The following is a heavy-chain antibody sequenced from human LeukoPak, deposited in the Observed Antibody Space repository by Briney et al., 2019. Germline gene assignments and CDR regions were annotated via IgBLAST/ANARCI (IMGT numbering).Heavy chain of an antibody. CDR1: GGSISSYY. J-gene: IGHJ4*02. Sequence: SETLSLTCTVSGGSISSYYWSWIRQPPGKGLEWIGYIYYSGSTNYNPSLKSRVTISVDTSKNQFSLKLSSVTAADTAVYYCAGAQAAGEFDYWGQGTLVTVSS. D-gene: IGHD2-15*01. V-gene: IGHV4-59*01. CDR2: IYYSGST. CDR3: AGAQAAGEFDY.